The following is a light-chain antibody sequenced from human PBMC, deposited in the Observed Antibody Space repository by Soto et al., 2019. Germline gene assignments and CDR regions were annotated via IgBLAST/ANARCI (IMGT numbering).Light chain of an antibody. CDR2: DNN. CDR1: SSNIVNNY. J-gene: IGLJ1*01. CDR3: GTWDSSLSAGL. V-gene: IGLV1-51*01. Sequence: QSVLTQPPSVSAAPGQRVTISCSGTSSNIVNNYVSWYRHLPGTAPKLLIYDNNKRPSGIPDRFSGSKSGTSAALGITGLQTGDEAEYYCGTWDSSLSAGLFGTGTKLTVL.